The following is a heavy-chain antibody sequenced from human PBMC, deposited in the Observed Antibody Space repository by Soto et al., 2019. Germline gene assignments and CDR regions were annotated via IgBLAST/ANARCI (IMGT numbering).Heavy chain of an antibody. Sequence: QVQLVQSGAEVKKTGSSVKVSCKASVGTFSSSAIRWLRQAPGQGLEWMGGIIPIFGTANYAQKFQGRVTITADESTSTAYMELSSLRAEDTAVYYCARSLAAAGHFDYWGQGTLVTVS. J-gene: IGHJ4*02. CDR2: IIPIFGTA. CDR3: ARSLAAAGHFDY. D-gene: IGHD6-13*01. CDR1: VGTFSSSA. V-gene: IGHV1-69*01.